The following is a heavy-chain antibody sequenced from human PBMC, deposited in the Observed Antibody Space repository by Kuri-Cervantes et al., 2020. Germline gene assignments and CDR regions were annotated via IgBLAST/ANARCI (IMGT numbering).Heavy chain of an antibody. CDR1: GYTFTSYG. CDR2: ISAYNGNT. J-gene: IGHJ3*02. CDR3: ASTRTRLGAFDI. D-gene: IGHD2-2*01. V-gene: IGHV1-18*01. Sequence: ASVKVSCKVSGYTFTSYGISWVRQAPGQGLEWMGWISAYNGNTNYAQKLQGRVTMTTDTSTSTAYMELRSLRSDDTAVYYCASTRTRLGAFDIWGQGTMVTVSS.